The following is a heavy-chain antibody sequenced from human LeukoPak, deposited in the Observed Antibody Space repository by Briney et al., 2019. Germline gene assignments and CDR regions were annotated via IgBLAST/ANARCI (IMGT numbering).Heavy chain of an antibody. V-gene: IGHV3-33*01. CDR2: IWYDGSNK. CDR1: GFTFSSYG. CDR3: ARDLRLQTYYYYGMDV. D-gene: IGHD4-11*01. J-gene: IGHJ6*02. Sequence: GGSLRLSCAASGFTFSSYGMHWVRQAPGKGLEWVAVIWYDGSNKYYADSVKGRFTISRDNSKNTLYPQMNSLRAEDTAVYYCARDLRLQTYYYYGMDVWGQGTTVTVSS.